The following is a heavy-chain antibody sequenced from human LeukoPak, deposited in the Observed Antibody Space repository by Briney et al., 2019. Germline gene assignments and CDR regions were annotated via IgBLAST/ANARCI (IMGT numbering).Heavy chain of an antibody. V-gene: IGHV5-10-1*01. CDR1: GYRFTSYR. J-gene: IGHJ4*02. Sequence: RGESLKISCKVSGYRFTSYRISWLRQMPGKGLEWMGRIDPSDSYTNYSPSFQGHVTMSVDKSISTAYLQWSSLNDSCTAMYYCARRRAGYNWGFDYWGQGTLVSVSS. D-gene: IGHD5-24*01. CDR3: ARRRAGYNWGFDY. CDR2: IDPSDSYT.